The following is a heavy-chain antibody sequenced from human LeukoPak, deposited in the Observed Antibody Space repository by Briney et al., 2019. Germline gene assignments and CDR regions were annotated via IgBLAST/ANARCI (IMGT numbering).Heavy chain of an antibody. J-gene: IGHJ4*02. CDR3: AKDKIAVTATSFDS. V-gene: IGHV3-30*18. CDR2: VSFDGYNK. Sequence: GRSLRLSCAASGFIFSDYAMHWVRQAPGKGLEWVAHVSFDGYNKYYADSVKDRFTISRDNSNNTLYLEMKSLRAEDTAVYYCAKDKIAVTATSFDSWSQGDLVTVSS. CDR1: GFIFSDYA. D-gene: IGHD6-19*01.